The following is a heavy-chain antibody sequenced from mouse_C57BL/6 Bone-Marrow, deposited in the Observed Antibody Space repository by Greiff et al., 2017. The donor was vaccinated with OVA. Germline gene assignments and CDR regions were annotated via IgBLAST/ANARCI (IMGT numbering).Heavy chain of an antibody. CDR1: GFTFSSYT. CDR3: AILLRYLDY. J-gene: IGHJ2*01. V-gene: IGHV5-9*01. D-gene: IGHD1-1*01. CDR2: ISGGGGNT. Sequence: EVKLMESGGGLVKPGGSLKLSCAASGFTFSSYTMSWVRQTPEKRLEWVATISGGGGNTYYPDSVKGRFTISRDNAKNTLYLQMSSLRSEDTALYYCAILLRYLDYWGQGTTLTVSS.